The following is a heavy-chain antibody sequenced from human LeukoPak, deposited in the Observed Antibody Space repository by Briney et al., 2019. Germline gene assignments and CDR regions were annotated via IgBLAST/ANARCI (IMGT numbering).Heavy chain of an antibody. CDR1: GYTFTGYY. CDR2: INPNSGGT. CDR3: ARVRVLRSETANWFDP. J-gene: IGHJ5*02. D-gene: IGHD2-21*02. Sequence: GASVKVSCKASGYTFTGYYMHWVRQAPGQGLEWMGWINPNSGGTNYAQKFQGRVTMTRDTSISTAYMELSRLRSDDTAVYYCARVRVLRSETANWFDPWGQGTLVTVSS. V-gene: IGHV1-2*02.